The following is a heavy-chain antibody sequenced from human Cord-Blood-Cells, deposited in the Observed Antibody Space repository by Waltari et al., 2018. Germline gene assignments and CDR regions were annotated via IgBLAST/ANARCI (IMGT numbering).Heavy chain of an antibody. Sequence: QVQLQESGPGLVKPSATLSLTCAVSGYSISSGYYCAGIRPLPGKGLEWIGSIYHSGSTYYNPSLKSRVTISVDTSKNQFSLKLSSVTAADTAVYYCARAKGFSSSSFNWFDPWGQGTLVTVSS. J-gene: IGHJ5*02. CDR3: ARAKGFSSSSFNWFDP. CDR1: GYSISSGYY. D-gene: IGHD6-6*01. V-gene: IGHV4-38-2*01. CDR2: IYHSGST.